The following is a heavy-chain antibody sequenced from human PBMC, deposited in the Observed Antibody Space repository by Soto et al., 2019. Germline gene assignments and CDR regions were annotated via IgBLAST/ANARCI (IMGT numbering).Heavy chain of an antibody. Sequence: QVQLVESGGGVVQPGRSLRLSCAASGFTFSSYGMHWVRQAPGKGLEWVAVISDDGSNKYYADSVKGRFTISRDNSKNKXXLHMNSLIAEDTAVYYCAKGPPSDKQYFDAYYFDYWGQGTLVTVSS. CDR2: ISDDGSNK. D-gene: IGHD3-9*01. V-gene: IGHV3-30*18. CDR3: AKGPPSDKQYFDAYYFDY. CDR1: GFTFSSYG. J-gene: IGHJ4*02.